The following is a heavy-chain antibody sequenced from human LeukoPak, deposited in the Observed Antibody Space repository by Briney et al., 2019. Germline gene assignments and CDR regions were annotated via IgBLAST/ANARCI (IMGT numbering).Heavy chain of an antibody. Sequence: PSETLSLTCAVYGGSFSGYYWSWIRQPPGKGLEWIGEINHSGSTNYNPSLKSRVTISVDTSKSQFSLKLSSVTAADTAVYYCARGPSTPQQPGHRIDYWGQGTLVTVSS. D-gene: IGHD6-13*01. V-gene: IGHV4-34*01. CDR2: INHSGST. CDR1: GGSFSGYY. J-gene: IGHJ4*02. CDR3: ARGPSTPQQPGHRIDY.